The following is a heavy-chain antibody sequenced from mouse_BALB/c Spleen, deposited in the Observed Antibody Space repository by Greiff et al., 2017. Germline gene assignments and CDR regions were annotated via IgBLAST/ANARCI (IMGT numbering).Heavy chain of an antibody. CDR2: IDTSDSYT. CDR3: ASLYDGYPYYFDY. CDR1: GYTFTDYW. D-gene: IGHD2-3*01. J-gene: IGHJ2*01. V-gene: IGHV1-69*01. Sequence: QVHVKQPGAELVMPGASVKMSCKASGYTFTDYWMHWVKQRPGQGLEWIGAIDTSDSYTSYNQKFKGKATLTVDESSSTAYMQLSSLTSEDSAVYYCASLYDGYPYYFDYWGQGTTLTVSS.